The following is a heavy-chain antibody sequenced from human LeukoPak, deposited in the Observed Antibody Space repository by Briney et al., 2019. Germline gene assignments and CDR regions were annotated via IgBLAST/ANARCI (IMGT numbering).Heavy chain of an antibody. CDR1: GYTFTGYY. D-gene: IGHD1-26*01. V-gene: IGHV1-2*02. CDR3: AGAWAAPPTSGSWDAFDI. J-gene: IGHJ3*02. CDR2: INPNSGGT. Sequence: ASVKVSCKASGYTFTGYYMHWVRQAPGQGLEWMGWINPNSGGTNYAQKFQGRVTMTRDTSISTAYMELSRLRSDDTAVYYCAGAWAAPPTSGSWDAFDIWGQGTMVTVSS.